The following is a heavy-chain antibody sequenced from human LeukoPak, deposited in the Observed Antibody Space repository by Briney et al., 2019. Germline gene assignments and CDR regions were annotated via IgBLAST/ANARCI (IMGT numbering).Heavy chain of an antibody. CDR1: GGSISSSIYY. CDR3: ARDNHGDGNFDC. V-gene: IGHV4-39*07. CDR2: IYYSGST. J-gene: IGHJ4*02. D-gene: IGHD4-17*01. Sequence: SETLSLTCTVSGGSISSSIYYWGWIRQSPGKGLEWIGSIYYSGSTYYNPSLKSRVTISVDTSKNQFSLKLNSVTAADTAVYYCARDNHGDGNFDCWGQGILVTVSS.